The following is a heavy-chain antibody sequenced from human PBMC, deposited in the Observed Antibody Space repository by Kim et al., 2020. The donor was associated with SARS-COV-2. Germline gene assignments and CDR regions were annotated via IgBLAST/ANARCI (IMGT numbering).Heavy chain of an antibody. V-gene: IGHV3-74*03. CDR2: LNTDGSST. Sequence: GGSLRLSCAASGFMLSSYWMHWVRQAPGKGLEWVSRLNTDGSSTTYADAVEGRFTISRDNARKTVFLQMNNLRPDDTAVYYCSRARCAIKSCYSDLWG. CDR1: GFMLSSYW. J-gene: IGHJ5*02. D-gene: IGHD2-2*01. CDR3: SRARCAIKSCYSDL.